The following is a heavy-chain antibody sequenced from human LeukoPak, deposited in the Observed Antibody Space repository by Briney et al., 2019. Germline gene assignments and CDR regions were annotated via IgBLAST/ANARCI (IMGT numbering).Heavy chain of an antibody. D-gene: IGHD1-1*01. CDR3: ARGPRLERHGMDV. V-gene: IGHV3-66*01. Sequence: GGSLRLSCAASGFTVSRNYMSWVRQAPGKRLEWVSVISSGDTTYYADSVKGRFTISRDSSKNTLYLQMNSLRAEDTAVYFCARGPRLERHGMDVWGQGTTVTVSS. CDR2: ISSGDTT. J-gene: IGHJ6*02. CDR1: GFTVSRNY.